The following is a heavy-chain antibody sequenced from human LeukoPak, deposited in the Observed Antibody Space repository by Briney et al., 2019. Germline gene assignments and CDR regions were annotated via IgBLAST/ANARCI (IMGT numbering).Heavy chain of an antibody. D-gene: IGHD6-13*01. CDR2: ISSSGSTI. J-gene: IGHJ4*02. V-gene: IGHV3-11*04. Sequence: GGSLRLSRAASGFTFSDYYMSWIRQAPGKGLEWVSYISSSGSTIYYADPVKGRFTISRDNAKNSLYLQMNSLRAEDTAVYYCARTIRYSSRWYNYFDYWGQGTLVTVSS. CDR1: GFTFSDYY. CDR3: ARTIRYSSRWYNYFDY.